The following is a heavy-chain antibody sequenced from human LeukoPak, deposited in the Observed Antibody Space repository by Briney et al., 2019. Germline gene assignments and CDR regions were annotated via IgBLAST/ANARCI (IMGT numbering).Heavy chain of an antibody. CDR2: IYYSGST. J-gene: IGHJ2*01. V-gene: IGHV4-59*08. D-gene: IGHD3-3*01. CDR3: ASDEDFWSGYRYWYFDL. CDR1: GGSISSYY. Sequence: SETLSLTCTVSGGSISSYYWSWIRQPPGKGLEWIGYIYYSGSTNYNPSLKSRVTISVDTSKNQFSLKLSSVTAADTAVYYCASDEDFWSGYRYWYFDLWGRGTLVTVSS.